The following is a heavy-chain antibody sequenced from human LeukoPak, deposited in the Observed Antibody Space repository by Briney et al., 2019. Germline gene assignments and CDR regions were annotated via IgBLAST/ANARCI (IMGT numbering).Heavy chain of an antibody. CDR3: ARWYDLFDY. CDR1: GGSISSSNW. Sequence: SETLSLTCAVSGGSISSSNWWSGVRQPPGKGLGWIWYIYYSGNTNYNPSLKRRVTISVDTSKNQFSLKLSSVTAADTAVYYCARWYDLFDYWGQGTLVTVSS. V-gene: IGHV4-4*02. J-gene: IGHJ4*02. CDR2: IYYSGNT. D-gene: IGHD6-13*01.